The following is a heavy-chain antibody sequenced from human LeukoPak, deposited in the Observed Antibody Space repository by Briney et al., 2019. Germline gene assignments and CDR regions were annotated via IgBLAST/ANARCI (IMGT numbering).Heavy chain of an antibody. J-gene: IGHJ4*02. CDR2: IFHSGST. CDR3: AREDSSGWPALDY. Sequence: SETLSLTCAVSGGSISSSNWWSWVRQPPGKGLEWIGEIFHSGSTNYNPSLKSRVTISVDKSKNQFSLRLSSVTAADTAVYYCAREDSSGWPALDYWGQGALVTVSS. CDR1: GGSISSSNW. D-gene: IGHD6-19*01. V-gene: IGHV4-4*02.